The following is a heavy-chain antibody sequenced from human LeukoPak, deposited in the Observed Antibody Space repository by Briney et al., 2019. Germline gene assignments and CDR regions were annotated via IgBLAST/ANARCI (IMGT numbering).Heavy chain of an antibody. CDR1: GFTFSSYG. D-gene: IGHD2-2*01. Sequence: GGSLRLSCAASGFTFSSYGMHWVRQAPGKGLEWVAFIRYDGSNKYYADSVKGRFTISRDNSKNTLYLQMNSLRAEDTAVYYCARQLGYCSSTSCYADKVDYWGQGTLVTVSS. CDR2: IRYDGSNK. V-gene: IGHV3-30*02. CDR3: ARQLGYCSSTSCYADKVDY. J-gene: IGHJ4*02.